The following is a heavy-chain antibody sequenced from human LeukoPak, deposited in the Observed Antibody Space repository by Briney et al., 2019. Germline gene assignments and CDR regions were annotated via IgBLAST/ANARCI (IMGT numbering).Heavy chain of an antibody. CDR3: ARATYYDFWSGQHTAGCWFDP. V-gene: IGHV4-59*02. J-gene: IGHJ5*02. D-gene: IGHD3-3*01. Sequence: SETLSLTCTISGGSVSDYYWSWIRQSPGKGLEWIGYIYHAGSTSYSPSLKSRVTISVDTSKNQFSLKLSSVTAADTAVYHCARATYYDFWSGQHTAGCWFDPWGQGTLVTVSS. CDR2: IYHAGST. CDR1: GGSVSDYY.